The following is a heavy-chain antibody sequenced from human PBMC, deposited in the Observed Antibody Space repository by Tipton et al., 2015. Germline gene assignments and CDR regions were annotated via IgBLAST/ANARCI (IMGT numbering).Heavy chain of an antibody. D-gene: IGHD6-19*01. CDR2: FDPEEGKT. CDR1: GHPLTAFS. Sequence: QLVQSGAEVKKPGASVKVSCKVSGHPLTAFSMHWVRQAPGKGLEWMGGFDPEEGKTMFAQKSQGRVTLTEDTSTDTAYMEVNSLRSEDTAVYYCATDLLGAVTGNYWGQGTLVTVSS. CDR3: ATDLLGAVTGNY. J-gene: IGHJ4*02. V-gene: IGHV1-24*01.